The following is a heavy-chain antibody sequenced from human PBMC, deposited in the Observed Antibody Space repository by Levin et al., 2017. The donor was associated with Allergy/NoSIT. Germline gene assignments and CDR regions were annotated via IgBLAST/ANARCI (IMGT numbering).Heavy chain of an antibody. Sequence: GGSLRLSCKGSGYSFTSYWISWVRQMPGKGLEWMGRINPSDSYTNYSPSFQGHVTISADKSISTAYLQWSSLKASDTAMYYCARPNTQQVAATDRYYYYYYMDVWGKGTTVTVSS. D-gene: IGHD2-15*01. CDR3: ARPNTQQVAATDRYYYYYYMDV. CDR1: GYSFTSYW. CDR2: INPSDSYT. J-gene: IGHJ6*03. V-gene: IGHV5-10-1*01.